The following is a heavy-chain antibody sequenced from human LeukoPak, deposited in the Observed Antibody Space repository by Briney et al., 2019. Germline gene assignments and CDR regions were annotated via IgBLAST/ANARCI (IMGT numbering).Heavy chain of an antibody. Sequence: SSETLSLTCTVSGGSISSSSYYWGWIRQPPGKGLEWIGSIYYSGSTYYNPSLKSRVTISVDTSKNQFSLKLSSVTAADTAVYYCARQQAAAGQNFDYWGQGTLVTVSS. CDR1: GGSISSSSYY. CDR3: ARQQAAAGQNFDY. V-gene: IGHV4-39*01. J-gene: IGHJ4*02. D-gene: IGHD6-13*01. CDR2: IYYSGST.